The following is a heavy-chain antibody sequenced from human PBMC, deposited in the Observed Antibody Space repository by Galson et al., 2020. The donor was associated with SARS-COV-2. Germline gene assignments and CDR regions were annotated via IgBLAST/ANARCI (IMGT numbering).Heavy chain of an antibody. CDR2: IYYSGST. Sequence: SETLSLTCTVSGGSISSSSYYWGWIRQPPGKGLEWIGSIYYSGSTYYNPSLKSRVTISVDTSKNQFSLKLSSVTAADTAVYYCATEEVNGGKGYDYYYGMDVWGQGTTVTVSS. CDR3: ATEEVNGGKGYDYYYGMDV. V-gene: IGHV4-39*01. J-gene: IGHJ6*02. D-gene: IGHD2-15*01. CDR1: GGSISSSSYY.